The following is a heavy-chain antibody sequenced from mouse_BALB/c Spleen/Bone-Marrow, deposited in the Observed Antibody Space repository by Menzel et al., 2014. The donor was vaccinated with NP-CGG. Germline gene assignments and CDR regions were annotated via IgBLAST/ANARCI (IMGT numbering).Heavy chain of an antibody. D-gene: IGHD1-1*01. V-gene: IGHV14-3*02. Sequence: VQLQQSGAELVKPGASVKLSCTASGFNIKDTYMYWVKQRPEQGLEWIGRIDPANGNTNYDPKFQDKAPITADTSSNTAYLQLSSLTSEDTAVYYCARYYYGSSLFSFCGQGTLVTVSP. CDR3: ARYYYGSSLFSF. J-gene: IGHJ3*01. CDR2: IDPANGNT. CDR1: GFNIKDTY.